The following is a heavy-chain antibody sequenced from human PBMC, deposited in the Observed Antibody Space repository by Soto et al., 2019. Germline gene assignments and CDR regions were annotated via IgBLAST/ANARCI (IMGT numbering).Heavy chain of an antibody. V-gene: IGHV1-46*03. D-gene: IGHD3-9*01. CDR1: GYTFTSYY. Sequence: GASVKVSCKASGYTFTSYYMHWVRQAPGQGLEWMGIINPSGGSTSYAQKFQGRVTMTRDTSTSTVYMELSSLRSEDTAVYYCARVDGSSYYDILTGYYSDYWGQGTLVTVSS. J-gene: IGHJ4*02. CDR3: ARVDGSSYYDILTGYYSDY. CDR2: INPSGGST.